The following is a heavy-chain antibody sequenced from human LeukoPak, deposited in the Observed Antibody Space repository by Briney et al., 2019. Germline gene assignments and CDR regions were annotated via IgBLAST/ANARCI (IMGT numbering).Heavy chain of an antibody. CDR1: GFTFSNYN. Sequence: GGSLRLSCAASGFTFSNYNIQWVRQAPGKGLEWLSYIDSSGRTTNYSDSVRGRFTVSRDNAKNSLYLQMNSLRAEDTAVYYCARDRTDTNYFDYWGQGTLVTVSS. J-gene: IGHJ4*02. V-gene: IGHV3-48*01. D-gene: IGHD1-14*01. CDR2: IDSSGRTT. CDR3: ARDRTDTNYFDY.